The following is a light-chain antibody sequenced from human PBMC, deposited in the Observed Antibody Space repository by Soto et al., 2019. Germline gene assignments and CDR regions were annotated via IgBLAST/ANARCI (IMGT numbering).Light chain of an antibody. CDR1: QTISSW. CDR2: KAS. CDR3: QQYYSYPWT. Sequence: DIQMTQSPSTLSGSVGDRVTLTCRASQTISSWLVWYQQKPGKAPKILIYKASTLKSGVPSRFSGSGSGTDFTLTISCLQSEDFATYYCQQYYSYPWTFGQGTKVDIK. J-gene: IGKJ1*01. V-gene: IGKV1-5*03.